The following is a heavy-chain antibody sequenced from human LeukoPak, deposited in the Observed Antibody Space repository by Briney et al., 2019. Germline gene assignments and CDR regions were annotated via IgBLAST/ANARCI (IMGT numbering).Heavy chain of an antibody. CDR2: IGGSGSFI. V-gene: IGHV3-21*01. CDR3: ARDMGIAARRFDY. J-gene: IGHJ4*02. CDR1: GFTFRTYS. D-gene: IGHD6-6*01. Sequence: GGSMRLSCAASGFTFRTYSINWIRQAPGKGLEWVASIGGSGSFIYYADSVKGRFTISRDNAKNSLYLQMNSLRAEDTAVYYCARDMGIAARRFDYWGQGTLVTVSS.